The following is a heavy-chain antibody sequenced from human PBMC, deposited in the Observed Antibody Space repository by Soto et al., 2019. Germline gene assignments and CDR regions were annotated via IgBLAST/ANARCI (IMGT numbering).Heavy chain of an antibody. J-gene: IGHJ4*02. D-gene: IGHD5-18*01. CDR2: IYAGGNT. V-gene: IGHV3-53*01. CDR1: GFTVSNRH. CDR3: ATGLDTSKSGY. Sequence: VPLVESGGGLIQPGGSLRLSCAASGFTVSNRHMTWVRQPPGRGPEWVSTIYAGGNTFNADSVKGRFVISRDNSKNMLYLQMNSLRVEDTAVYYCATGLDTSKSGYWGQGTLVTVSS.